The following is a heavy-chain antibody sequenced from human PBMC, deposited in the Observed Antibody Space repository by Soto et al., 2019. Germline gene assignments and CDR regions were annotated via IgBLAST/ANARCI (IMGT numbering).Heavy chain of an antibody. V-gene: IGHV4-39*01. J-gene: IGHJ5*02. D-gene: IGHD2-15*01. Sequence: TSETLSLTCTVSGDSSITPHYYWGWIRQHPGKGLEWIGSIYYSGSTYYNPSLKSRVTISVDTSKNQFSLKLSSVTAADTAVYYCARHDGICSGGSCYSEWFDPWGQGTLVTVSS. CDR3: ARHDGICSGGSCYSEWFDP. CDR2: IYYSGST. CDR1: GDSSITPHYY.